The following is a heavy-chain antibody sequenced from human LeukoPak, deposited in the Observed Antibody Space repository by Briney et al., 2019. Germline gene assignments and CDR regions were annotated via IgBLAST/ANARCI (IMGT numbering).Heavy chain of an antibody. CDR3: ARDLRHNLQFLDQYYFEY. CDR1: GFTLSDYY. CDR2: ISNSGDTT. V-gene: IGHV3-11*01. D-gene: IGHD3-3*01. J-gene: IGHJ4*02. Sequence: GGSLRLSCAASGFTLSDYYMSWIRQAPGKGLEWISYISNSGDTTSYADSVKGRFTISRDNTENSLYLQMNSLKAEDTAMYYCARDLRHNLQFLDQYYFEYWGQGALVTVSS.